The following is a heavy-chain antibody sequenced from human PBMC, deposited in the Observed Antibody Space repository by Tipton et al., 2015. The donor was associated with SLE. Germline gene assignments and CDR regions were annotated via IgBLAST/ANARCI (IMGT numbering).Heavy chain of an antibody. CDR2: IKQDESEK. J-gene: IGHJ3*02. D-gene: IGHD2-15*01. CDR3: ARAEGSWDAFDI. CDR1: GFTFTGYL. V-gene: IGHV3-7*01. Sequence: SLRLSCAAPGFTFTGYLMSWVRQAPGKGLEWVAKIKQDESEKSYVGSVMGRFTISKDNAKNSLYLQMNSLRVEDTAVYYCARAEGSWDAFDIWGQGTMVTVSS.